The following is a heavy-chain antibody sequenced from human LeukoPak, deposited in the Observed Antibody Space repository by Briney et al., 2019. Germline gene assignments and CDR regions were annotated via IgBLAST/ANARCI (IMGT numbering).Heavy chain of an antibody. D-gene: IGHD4-11*01. CDR2: ISSSSSYI. J-gene: IGHJ4*02. CDR1: GFTFSTYS. Sequence: GGSLRLSCAASGFTFSTYSMNRVRQAPGKGLEWVSSISSSSSYIYYADSVKGRFTISRDNAKNSLYLQMNSLRAEDTAVYYCAREGDYTKGDYWGQGTLVTVSS. V-gene: IGHV3-21*01. CDR3: AREGDYTKGDY.